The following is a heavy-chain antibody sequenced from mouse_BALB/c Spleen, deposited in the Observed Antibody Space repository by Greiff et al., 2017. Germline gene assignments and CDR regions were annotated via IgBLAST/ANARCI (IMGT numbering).Heavy chain of an antibody. CDR1: GYSFTSYW. V-gene: IGHV1-61*01. CDR2: INPSDSET. D-gene: IGHD2-14*01. CDR3: ASGYDGYFDY. Sequence: QVQLQQPGAELVRPGASVKLSCKASGYSFTSYWMNWVKQRPGQGLEWIGIINPSDSETRLNQKFKDKATLTVDKSTSTAYMQLSSPTSEDSAVYYCASGYDGYFDYWGQGTTLTVSA. J-gene: IGHJ2*01.